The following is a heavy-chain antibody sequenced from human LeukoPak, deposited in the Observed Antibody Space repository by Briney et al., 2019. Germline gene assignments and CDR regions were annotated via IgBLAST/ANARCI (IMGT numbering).Heavy chain of an antibody. CDR3: ARGRDGYNPTPFDY. V-gene: IGHV1-2*02. CDR1: GYIFTGYY. CDR2: INPNSGGT. D-gene: IGHD5-24*01. J-gene: IGHJ4*02. Sequence: ASVKVSCKASGYIFTGYYMHWVRQAPGQGLAWMGWINPNSGGTNYAQKFQGRVTMTRDTSISAAYMELSRLKSDDTAVYYCARGRDGYNPTPFDYWGQGTLVTVSS.